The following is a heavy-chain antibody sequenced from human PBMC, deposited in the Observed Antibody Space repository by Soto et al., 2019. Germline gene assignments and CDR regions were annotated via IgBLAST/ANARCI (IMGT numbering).Heavy chain of an antibody. D-gene: IGHD6-19*01. V-gene: IGHV1-18*01. Sequence: ASVKVSCKASGYTFTSYGISCVRQAPGQGLEWMGWISAYNGNTNYAQKLQGRVTMTTDTSTSTAYMELRSLRSDDTAVYYCARDPRQYSSGWYYFDYWGQGTLVTVSS. CDR3: ARDPRQYSSGWYYFDY. CDR1: GYTFTSYG. J-gene: IGHJ4*02. CDR2: ISAYNGNT.